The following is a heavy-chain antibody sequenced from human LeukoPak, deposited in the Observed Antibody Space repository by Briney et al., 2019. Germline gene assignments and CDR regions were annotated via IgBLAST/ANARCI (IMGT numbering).Heavy chain of an antibody. D-gene: IGHD6-13*01. Sequence: GGSLRLSCAASGFTFSSYGMHWVRQAPGKGLEWVAVISYDGSNKYYADSVKGRFTISRDNSKNTLYLQMNSLRAEDTAVYYCAKFGGAAAGTAGDPDLYYWGQGTLVTVSS. CDR1: GFTFSSYG. V-gene: IGHV3-30*18. CDR2: ISYDGSNK. J-gene: IGHJ4*02. CDR3: AKFGGAAAGTAGDPDLYY.